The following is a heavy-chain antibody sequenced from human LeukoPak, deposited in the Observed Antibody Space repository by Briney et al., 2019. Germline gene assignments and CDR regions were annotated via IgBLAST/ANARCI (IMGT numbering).Heavy chain of an antibody. V-gene: IGHV4-4*07. J-gene: IGHJ6*03. D-gene: IGHD2-2*01. CDR2: IYTSGST. CDR3: ARGDVVVPAAVSDYYYYMDV. Sequence: SETLSLTCTVSGGSISSYYWSWIRQPAGKGLEWIGRIYTSGSTNYNPSLKSRVTMSVDTSKNQFSLKLSSVTAADTAVYYCARGDVVVPAAVSDYYYYMDVWGKGTTVTVSS. CDR1: GGSISSYY.